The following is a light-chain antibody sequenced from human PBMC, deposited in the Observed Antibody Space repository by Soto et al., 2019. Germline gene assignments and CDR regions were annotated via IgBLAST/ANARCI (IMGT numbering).Light chain of an antibody. J-gene: IGKJ5*01. Sequence: AIQLTQSPSSLSASVGDRVTITCRASQGISSALAWYQQKPGKAPKLLIYDASSLESAVPSRFSGSGSGTDFTLTISSLQPEDFATYYCQQFNNYPPITFGQGTRLEIK. CDR3: QQFNNYPPIT. CDR2: DAS. CDR1: QGISSA. V-gene: IGKV1D-13*01.